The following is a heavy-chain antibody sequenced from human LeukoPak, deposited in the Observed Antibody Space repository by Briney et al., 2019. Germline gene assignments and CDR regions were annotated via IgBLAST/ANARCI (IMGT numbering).Heavy chain of an antibody. CDR3: ARLGSRVL. Sequence: SETLSLTCALYGGSFSGYYWSWIRQSPGKGLEWIGQINHSGYTNYKPSLKSRVTMSVDTSKNRLSLKLISMTAADTAVYYCARLGSRVLWGQGTLVTVSS. CDR2: INHSGYT. J-gene: IGHJ4*02. V-gene: IGHV4-34*01. CDR1: GGSFSGYY. D-gene: IGHD1-26*01.